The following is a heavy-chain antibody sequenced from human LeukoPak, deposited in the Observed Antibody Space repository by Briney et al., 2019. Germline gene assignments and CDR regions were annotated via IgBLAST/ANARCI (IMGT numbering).Heavy chain of an antibody. CDR1: GASIRSGDYY. J-gene: IGHJ3*02. V-gene: IGHV4-30-4*01. D-gene: IGHD2-15*01. CDR2: IYDSGST. CDR3: ARDCSGGSCYGAFDI. Sequence: SETLSLTCTVSGASIRSGDYYWSWIRQPPGKGLERIGYIYDSGSTYCNPSLKSRITISVDTSENRFSLKLSSVTATDTAVYYCARDCSGGSCYGAFDIWGQGTMVTVSS.